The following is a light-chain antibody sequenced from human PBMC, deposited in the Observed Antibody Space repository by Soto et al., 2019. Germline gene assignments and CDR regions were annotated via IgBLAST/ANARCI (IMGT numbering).Light chain of an antibody. CDR1: ESLSSN. Sequence: EIVLTQSPATLSVSPGESATLSCRASESLSSNLAWYQQKPGQAPRLLIYGASTRATGIPARFSGSESGTEFTLTISSLQSEDFALYYCQQYNTWPPVFTFGQGTKLEIK. CDR2: GAS. CDR3: QQYNTWPPVFT. V-gene: IGKV3-15*01. J-gene: IGKJ2*01.